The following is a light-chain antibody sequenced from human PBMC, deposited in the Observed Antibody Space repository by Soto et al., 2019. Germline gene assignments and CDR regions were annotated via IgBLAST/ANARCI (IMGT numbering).Light chain of an antibody. J-gene: IGLJ7*01. CDR1: SSNIGAGYD. CDR3: QSYDSSLSGSV. Sequence: QYVLTQPPSESRAPGQRVTISCTGSSSNIGAGYDVHWYQQLPGTAPKLLIYGNSNRPSGVPDRFSGSKSGTSASLAITGLQAEDEAYYYCQSYDSSLSGSVFGGGTQLTFL. V-gene: IGLV1-40*01. CDR2: GNS.